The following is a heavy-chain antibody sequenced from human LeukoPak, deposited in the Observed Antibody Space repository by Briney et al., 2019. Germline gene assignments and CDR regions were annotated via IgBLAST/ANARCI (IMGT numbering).Heavy chain of an antibody. D-gene: IGHD3-10*01. CDR2: ISAYNGNT. Sequence: ASVKVSCKASGYTFTSYGISWVRQAPGQGLEWMGWISAYNGNTNFAQKLQGRVTMTTDTSTSTVYMELRSLRSDDTAVCYCARVIYDSGSSNWFDPWGQGTLVTVSS. CDR3: ARVIYDSGSSNWFDP. J-gene: IGHJ5*02. V-gene: IGHV1-18*01. CDR1: GYTFTSYG.